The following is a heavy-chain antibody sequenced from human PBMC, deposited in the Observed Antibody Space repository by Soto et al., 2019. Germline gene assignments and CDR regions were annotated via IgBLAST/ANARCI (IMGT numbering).Heavy chain of an antibody. V-gene: IGHV1-58*01. CDR3: STHREGATYYFDY. D-gene: IGHD1-26*01. J-gene: IGHJ4*02. Sequence: QMPLVQSGPEVKKPDTSVKVSCKASTFTFTSSAVQWVRQARGQRLEWIGWIVVGSGNTKYAQNFQERVTFTRDMSSGTVYLELSSLRSEDTAVYYCSTHREGATYYFDYWGQGTRLNVAS. CDR1: TFTFTSSA. CDR2: IVVGSGNT.